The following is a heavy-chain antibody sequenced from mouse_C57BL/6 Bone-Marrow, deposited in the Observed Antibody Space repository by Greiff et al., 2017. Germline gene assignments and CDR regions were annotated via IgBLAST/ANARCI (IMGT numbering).Heavy chain of an antibody. CDR2: ISGGGGNT. D-gene: IGHD1-1*01. Sequence: SGGGLVKPGGSLKLSCAASGFTFSSYTMSWVRQTPEKRLEWVATISGGGGNTYYPDSVKGRFTISRDNAKNTLYLQMSSLRSEDTALYYCARGGPYYYGSSFYYYAMDYWGQGTSVTVSS. J-gene: IGHJ4*01. CDR1: GFTFSSYT. V-gene: IGHV5-9*01. CDR3: ARGGPYYYGSSFYYYAMDY.